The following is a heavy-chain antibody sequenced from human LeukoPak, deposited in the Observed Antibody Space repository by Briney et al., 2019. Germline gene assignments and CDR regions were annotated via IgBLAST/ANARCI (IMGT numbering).Heavy chain of an antibody. J-gene: IGHJ5*02. V-gene: IGHV4-59*01. CDR3: ARGGGYGRDWFDP. CDR2: IYYSGST. CDR1: GGSISSYY. Sequence: SETLSLTCTVSGGSISSYYWSWIRQPPGKGLEWIGYIYYSGSTNYNPSLKSRVTISVDTSKNQFSLKLSSVTAADTAVYYCARGGGYGRDWFDPWGQGTLVTVSS. D-gene: IGHD5-12*01.